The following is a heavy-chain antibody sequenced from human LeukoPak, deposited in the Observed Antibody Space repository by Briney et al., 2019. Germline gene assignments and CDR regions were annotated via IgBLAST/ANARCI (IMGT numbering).Heavy chain of an antibody. V-gene: IGHV4-30-4*01. J-gene: IGHJ4*02. CDR3: SRGLRGRSGYYFDS. CDR2: IYYSGST. Sequence: SQTLSLTCTVSGGSISSGDYYWNWIHQPPGKGLGWIGYIYYSGSTYYNPSLKSRVAISLDTSKTQFSLRLSSVTAADTAVYYCSRGLRGRSGYYFDSWGQGTLVTVSS. CDR1: GGSISSGDYY.